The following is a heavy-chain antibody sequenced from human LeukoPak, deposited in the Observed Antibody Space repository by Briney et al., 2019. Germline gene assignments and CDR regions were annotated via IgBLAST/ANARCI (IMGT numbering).Heavy chain of an antibody. CDR2: INHSGST. CDR1: GGSFSGYY. CDR3: ARPLVRRTGYPFFFDY. D-gene: IGHD3/OR15-3a*01. J-gene: IGHJ4*02. V-gene: IGHV4-34*01. Sequence: SETLSLTCAVCGGSFSGYYWSGIRQPPRKGVEWMGEINHSGSTNYNQSLKRRVTISVDTSKNQFSLKLSSVTAAATAVYYCARPLVRRTGYPFFFDYWGQGTLVTVSS.